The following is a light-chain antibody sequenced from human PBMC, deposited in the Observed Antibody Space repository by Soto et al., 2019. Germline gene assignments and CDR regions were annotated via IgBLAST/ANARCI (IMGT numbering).Light chain of an antibody. CDR2: DVS. J-gene: IGKJ5*01. CDR3: QQSSNWPT. V-gene: IGKV3-11*01. Sequence: IVLTKSPATLSLSPGQRAALSCRASQSVRNNLAWYQHKPGQAPRLLMYDVSNRATGIPARFSGSGSGTDFTLTISSLEPEDFAVYYCQQSSNWPTFGQGTRLEIK. CDR1: QSVRNN.